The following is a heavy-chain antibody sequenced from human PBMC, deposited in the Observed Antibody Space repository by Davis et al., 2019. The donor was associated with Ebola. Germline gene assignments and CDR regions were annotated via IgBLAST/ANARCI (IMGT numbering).Heavy chain of an antibody. D-gene: IGHD2-21*01. CDR1: GGSFSGYY. CDR2: INHSGST. Sequence: SETLSPTCAVHGGSFSGYYWSWIRQPPGKGLEWIGEINHSGSTNYNPSLKSRVTIPVDTSRNQFSLKLSSVTAADTAVYYCARVRRGGDYFDYWGQGTLVTVSS. J-gene: IGHJ4*02. V-gene: IGHV4-34*01. CDR3: ARVRRGGDYFDY.